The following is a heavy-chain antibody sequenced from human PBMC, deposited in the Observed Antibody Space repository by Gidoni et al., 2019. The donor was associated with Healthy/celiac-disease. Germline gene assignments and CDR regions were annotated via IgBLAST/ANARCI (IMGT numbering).Heavy chain of an antibody. CDR3: VTGRRIVVVVSAIPPAFDY. D-gene: IGHD2-15*01. J-gene: IGHJ4*02. V-gene: IGHV3-64D*06. CDR2: ISSNGGST. Sequence: EVQLLESGGGLVQPGWSLRICCSAFGFTFSSSDMHCVRQAPGKGLEYVSAISSNGGSTYYADSGKGRFTISRDNSKNTLYLQMSSLRAEDTAVYYCVTGRRIVVVVSAIPPAFDYWGQGTLVTVSS. CDR1: GFTFSSSD.